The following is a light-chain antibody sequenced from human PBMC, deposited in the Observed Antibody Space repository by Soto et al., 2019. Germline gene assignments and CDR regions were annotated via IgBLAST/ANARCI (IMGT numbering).Light chain of an antibody. CDR3: QQYNDYWT. Sequence: DIQMTQSPSTLSASVGDRVTMTCRASQSITTWLAWYQQKPAKAPKLLIYDASSLESGVPSSFSGSGSGTEFTLTISSLQPDDFATYYCQQYNDYWTFGQGTKVDSK. J-gene: IGKJ1*01. CDR1: QSITTW. V-gene: IGKV1-5*01. CDR2: DAS.